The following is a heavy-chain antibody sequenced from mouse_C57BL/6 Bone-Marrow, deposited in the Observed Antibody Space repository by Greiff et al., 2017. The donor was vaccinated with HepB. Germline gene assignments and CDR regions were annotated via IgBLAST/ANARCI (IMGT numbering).Heavy chain of an antibody. J-gene: IGHJ3*01. V-gene: IGHV5-15*01. CDR1: GFTFSDYG. CDR3: ARHDYYGSSYPFAY. D-gene: IGHD1-1*01. Sequence: EVQRVESGGGLVQPGGSLKLSCAASGFTFSDYGMAWVRQAPRKGPEWVAFISNLAYSIYYADTVTGRFTISRENAKNTLYPEMSSLRSEDTAMYYCARHDYYGSSYPFAYWGQGTLVTVSA. CDR2: ISNLAYSI.